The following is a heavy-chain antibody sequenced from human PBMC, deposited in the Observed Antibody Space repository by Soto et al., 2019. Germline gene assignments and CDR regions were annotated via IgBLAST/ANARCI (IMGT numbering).Heavy chain of an antibody. CDR3: ARAPLAYCGGDCYSHFAY. Sequence: QVQLVQPGAEVKKPGSSVKVSCKAAGGTFSSYAISWVRQAPGQGLEWMGGIIPIFGTANYAQKFQGRVTITADESTSTAYMELSSLRSADTAVYYCARAPLAYCGGDCYSHFAYWGQGTLVTVSS. CDR1: GGTFSSYA. V-gene: IGHV1-69*01. J-gene: IGHJ4*02. D-gene: IGHD2-21*02. CDR2: IIPIFGTA.